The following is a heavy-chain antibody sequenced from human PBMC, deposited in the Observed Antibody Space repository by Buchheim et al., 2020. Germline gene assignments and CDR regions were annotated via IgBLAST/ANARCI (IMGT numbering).Heavy chain of an antibody. Sequence: EVQLLESGGGLVQPGGSLRLSCAASGFTFSSYAMSWVRQAPGKGLEWVSAISGSGCSTYYADSVKGRFTIPRDNSKNTLYLQMNSLRAEDTAVYYFAKSQQLGTYYYYYGMDVWGHGTT. CDR3: AKSQQLGTYYYYYGMDV. CDR2: ISGSGCST. V-gene: IGHV3-23*01. J-gene: IGHJ6*02. D-gene: IGHD6-13*01. CDR1: GFTFSSYA.